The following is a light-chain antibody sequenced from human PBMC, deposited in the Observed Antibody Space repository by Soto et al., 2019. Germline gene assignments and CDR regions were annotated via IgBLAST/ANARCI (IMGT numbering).Light chain of an antibody. J-gene: IGKJ3*01. CDR1: QSVSSSY. V-gene: IGKV3-20*01. Sequence: EIVFTQSPGTLSLSPGERATLSCRASQSVSSSYLGWYQQKPGQAPRLLIYGAASWATGIPDRFSGSGSGTDFTLTISRLEPEDFAVYYCQQYGSSPLFTFGPGTKVDIK. CDR3: QQYGSSPLFT. CDR2: GAA.